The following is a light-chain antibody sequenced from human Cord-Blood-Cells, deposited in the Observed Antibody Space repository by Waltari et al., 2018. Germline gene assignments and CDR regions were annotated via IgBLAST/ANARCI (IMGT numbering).Light chain of an antibody. Sequence: QSALTQPASVSESPGLSITISCTGTTSHVGRSKDVSWYQQHPGKAPKLMIYEVSNRPSGVSNRFSGSKSGNTASLTISGLQAEDEADYYCSSYTSSSIVFGTGTKVTVL. CDR1: TSHVGRSKD. CDR2: EVS. CDR3: SSYTSSSIV. V-gene: IGLV2-14*01. J-gene: IGLJ1*01.